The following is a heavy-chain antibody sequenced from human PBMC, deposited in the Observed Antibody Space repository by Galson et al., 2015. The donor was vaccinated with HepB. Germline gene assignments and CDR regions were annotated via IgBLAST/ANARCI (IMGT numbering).Heavy chain of an antibody. CDR1: GFTFSSYA. CDR3: ARDGVVVSHYYFDY. Sequence: SLRLSCAASGFTFSSYAMHWVRQAPGKGLEWVAVISYDGSNKYYADSVKGRFTISRDNSKNTLYLQMNSLRAEDTAVYYCARDGVVVSHYYFDYWGQGTLVTVSS. CDR2: ISYDGSNK. D-gene: IGHD3-22*01. J-gene: IGHJ4*02. V-gene: IGHV3-30-3*01.